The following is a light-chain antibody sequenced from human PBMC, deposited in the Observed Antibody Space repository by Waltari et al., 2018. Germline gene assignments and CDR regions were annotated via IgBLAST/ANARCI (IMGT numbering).Light chain of an antibody. J-gene: IGLJ3*02. V-gene: IGLV1-47*01. CDR2: KNN. CDR3: AAWDDSLSGRV. CDR1: SSNIGSNY. Sequence: QSVLTQPPSASGTPGQKVTISCNGSSSNIGSNYVYWYQQLPGTAPKLLIFKNNQRPAGVPDRFSNSKSGTSASLAINGLRSEDGADYYCAAWDDSLSGRVLGGGTKVTVL.